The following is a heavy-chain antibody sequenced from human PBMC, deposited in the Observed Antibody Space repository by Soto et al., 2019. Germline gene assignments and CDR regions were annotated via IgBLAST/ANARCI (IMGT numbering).Heavy chain of an antibody. D-gene: IGHD2-2*02. CDR1: DGSFSGYH. CDR2: ISHSGST. Sequence: SETLSLTCAVYDGSFSGYHWSWIRQPPGKGLEWIGDISHSGSTNYYPSLKSRVTISVDTSKNQFSLKLSSVTAADTAVYYCARGYTAVFMRGGITNSFHPWGQGTLVTVSS. V-gene: IGHV4-34*01. CDR3: ARGYTAVFMRGGITNSFHP. J-gene: IGHJ5*02.